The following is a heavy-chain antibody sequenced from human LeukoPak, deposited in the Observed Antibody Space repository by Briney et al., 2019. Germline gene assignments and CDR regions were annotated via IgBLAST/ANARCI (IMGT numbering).Heavy chain of an antibody. CDR3: TTEYFGYYGLYFDY. V-gene: IGHV3-53*01. CDR2: IYSGGST. CDR1: GFTVSSNY. D-gene: IGHD3-22*01. Sequence: GGSLRLSCAASGFTVSSNYMSWVRQAPGKGLEWVSVIYSGGSTYYADSVKGRFTISRDNSKNTLYLQMNSLRAEDTAVYYCTTEYFGYYGLYFDYWGQGTLVTVSS. J-gene: IGHJ4*02.